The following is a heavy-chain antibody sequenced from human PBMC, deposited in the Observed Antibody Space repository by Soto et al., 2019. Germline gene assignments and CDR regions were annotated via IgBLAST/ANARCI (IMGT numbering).Heavy chain of an antibody. J-gene: IGHJ4*02. CDR2: IRSKAYGGTT. D-gene: IGHD5-18*01. CDR1: GFTFGDYA. V-gene: IGHV3-49*03. CDR3: TRFFGSTGIPFGY. Sequence: GGSLRLSCTASGFTFGDYAMSWFRQAPGKGLEWVGSIRSKAYGGTTEYAASVKGRFTISRDDSKSIAYLQMNSLKTEDTAVYYCTRFFGSTGIPFGYWGQGTLVTVSS.